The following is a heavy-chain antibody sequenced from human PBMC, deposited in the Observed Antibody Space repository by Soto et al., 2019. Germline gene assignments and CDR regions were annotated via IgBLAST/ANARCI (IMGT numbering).Heavy chain of an antibody. V-gene: IGHV4-30-4*01. CDR1: GGSINSDEYY. CDR2: VYYTGST. CDR3: ARDRSNSPDLFDS. Sequence: QVQLQESGPGLVKPSQTLSLTCSVSGGSINSDEYYWSWIRQPPGGGLEWIGHVYYTGSTSYSPSLKSRLTISVDTSKNQFSLRLTSVSAAYAAVYYCARDRSNSPDLFDSWGQGTLVAVSS. J-gene: IGHJ4*02. D-gene: IGHD4-4*01.